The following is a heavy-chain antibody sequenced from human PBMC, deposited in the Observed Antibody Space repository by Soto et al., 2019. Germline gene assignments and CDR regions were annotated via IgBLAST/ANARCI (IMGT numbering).Heavy chain of an antibody. CDR1: GFTFSSYW. V-gene: IGHV3-7*01. J-gene: IGHJ4*02. CDR3: ARDTDHCSSTSCYAGPIDY. Sequence: GGSLRLSCAASGFTFSSYWMSWVRQAPGKGLEWVANIKQDGSEKYYVDSVKGRFTISRDNAKNSLYLQMNSLRAEDTAVYYCARDTDHCSSTSCYAGPIDYWGQGTLVTVSS. D-gene: IGHD2-2*01. CDR2: IKQDGSEK.